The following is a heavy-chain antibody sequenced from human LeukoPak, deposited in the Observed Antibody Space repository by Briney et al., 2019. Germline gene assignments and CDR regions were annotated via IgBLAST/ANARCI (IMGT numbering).Heavy chain of an antibody. D-gene: IGHD3-16*01. CDR1: GFTFSSYS. V-gene: IGHV3-30*03. Sequence: GGSLRLSCAASGFTFSSYSMNWVRQAPGKGLEWVAVISYDGSNKYYADSVKGRFTISRDNSKNTLYLQMNSLRAEDTAVYYCARGLGSSPFDYWGQGTLVTVSS. J-gene: IGHJ4*02. CDR3: ARGLGSSPFDY. CDR2: ISYDGSNK.